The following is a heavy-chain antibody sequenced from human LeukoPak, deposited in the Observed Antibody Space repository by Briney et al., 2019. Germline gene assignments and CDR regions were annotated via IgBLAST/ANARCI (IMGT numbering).Heavy chain of an antibody. CDR1: GGSFSGYY. D-gene: IGHD3-10*01. CDR2: INHSGST. CDR3: ARAKYGSGRHFDY. Sequence: SETLSLTCAVYGGSFSGYYWSWIRQPPRKGLEWIGEINHSGSTNYNPSLKSRVTISVDTSKNQFSLKLSSVTAADTAVYYCARAKYGSGRHFDYWGQGTLVTVSS. V-gene: IGHV4-34*01. J-gene: IGHJ4*02.